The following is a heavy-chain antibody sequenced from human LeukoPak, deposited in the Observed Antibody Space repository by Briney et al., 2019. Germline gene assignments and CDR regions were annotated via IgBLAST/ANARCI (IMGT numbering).Heavy chain of an antibody. CDR2: ISYDGSNK. D-gene: IGHD5-18*01. J-gene: IGHJ4*02. V-gene: IGHV3-30*03. Sequence: GGSLRLSCAASGFTFRSYGMHWVRQAPGKGLEWVAVISYDGSNKYYADSVKGRFTISRDNSKNTLYLQMNSLRAEDTAVYYCATDKDTAMTFDYWGQGTLVTVSS. CDR1: GFTFRSYG. CDR3: ATDKDTAMTFDY.